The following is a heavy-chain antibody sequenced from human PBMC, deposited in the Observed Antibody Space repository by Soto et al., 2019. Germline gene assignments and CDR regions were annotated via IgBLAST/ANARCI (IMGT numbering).Heavy chain of an antibody. CDR1: GDTFTTYD. J-gene: IGHJ4*02. CDR2: INSNSGNI. Sequence: VSVKVSCKASGDTFTTYDINWVRQATGHGLEWMGWINSNSGNIGYAQRFQGRVTMTRDTAIRTAYMEVSSLRSDDTAVYYCARGRASGSYYLLDYWGQGTLVTVSS. CDR3: ARGRASGSYYLLDY. D-gene: IGHD3-10*01. V-gene: IGHV1-8*01.